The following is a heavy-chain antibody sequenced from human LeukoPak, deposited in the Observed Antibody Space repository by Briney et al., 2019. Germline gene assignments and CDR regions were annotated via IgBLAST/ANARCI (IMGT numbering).Heavy chain of an antibody. V-gene: IGHV3-23*01. CDR2: ISGSGGST. CDR1: GFTFSSYA. D-gene: IGHD2-2*01. Sequence: PGGSLRLSCAASGFTFSSYAMSWVRQAPGKGPEWVSAISGSGGSTYYADSVKGRFTISRDNSKNTLYLQMNSLRAEDTAVYYCAKGGYCSSTSCYSADAFDIWGQGTMVTVSS. CDR3: AKGGYCSSTSCYSADAFDI. J-gene: IGHJ3*02.